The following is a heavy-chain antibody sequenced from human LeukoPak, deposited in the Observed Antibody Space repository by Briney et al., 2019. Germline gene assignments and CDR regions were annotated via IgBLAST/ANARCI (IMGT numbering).Heavy chain of an antibody. J-gene: IGHJ5*02. D-gene: IGHD2-2*01. Sequence: GGSLRLSCAASGFTFSSYSMNWVRQAPGKGLEWVSSISSSSSYIYHADSVKGRFTISRDNAKNSLYLQMNSLRAEDTAVYYCARSYCSSTSCRSHWFDPWGQGTLVTVSS. CDR2: ISSSSSYI. CDR3: ARSYCSSTSCRSHWFDP. V-gene: IGHV3-21*01. CDR1: GFTFSSYS.